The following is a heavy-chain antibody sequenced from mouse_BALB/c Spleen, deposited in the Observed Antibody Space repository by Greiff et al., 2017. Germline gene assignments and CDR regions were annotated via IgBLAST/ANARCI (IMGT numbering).Heavy chain of an antibody. CDR2: IRLKSDNYAT. V-gene: IGHV6-6*02. J-gene: IGHJ4*01. D-gene: IGHD2-14*01. CDR1: GFTFSSYW. CDR3: TLRYEDAMDY. Sequence: EVKVEESGGGLVQPGGSMKLSCVASGFTFSSYWMSWVRQSPEKGLEWVAEIRLKSDNYATHYAESVKGKFTISRDDSKSRLYLQMNSLRAEDTGIYYCTLRYEDAMDYWGQGTSVTVSS.